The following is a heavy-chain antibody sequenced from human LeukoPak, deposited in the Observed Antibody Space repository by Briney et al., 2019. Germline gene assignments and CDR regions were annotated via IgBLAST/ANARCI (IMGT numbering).Heavy chain of an antibody. Sequence: ASVKVSCTASGGTFSSYAISWVRQAPGQGLEWMGGIIPIFGTANYAQKFQGRVTITADESTSTAYMELSSLRSEDTAVYYCARLDSSGYYYDYDYWGQGTLVTVSS. V-gene: IGHV1-69*13. J-gene: IGHJ4*02. CDR2: IIPIFGTA. D-gene: IGHD3-22*01. CDR3: ARLDSSGYYYDYDY. CDR1: GGTFSSYA.